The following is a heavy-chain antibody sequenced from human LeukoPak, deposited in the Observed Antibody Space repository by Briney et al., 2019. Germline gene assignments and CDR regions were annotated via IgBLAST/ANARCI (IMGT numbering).Heavy chain of an antibody. D-gene: IGHD2-15*01. CDR2: INHSGST. J-gene: IGHJ4*02. V-gene: IGHV4-34*01. CDR3: ARASGGSSHFYDY. Sequence: SETLSLTCAVYGGSFSGYYWSWIRQPPGKGLEWIGEINHSGSTNYNPSLKSRVTISVDTSKNQFSLKLSSVTAADTAVYYCARASGGSSHFYDYWGQGTLVTVSS. CDR1: GGSFSGYY.